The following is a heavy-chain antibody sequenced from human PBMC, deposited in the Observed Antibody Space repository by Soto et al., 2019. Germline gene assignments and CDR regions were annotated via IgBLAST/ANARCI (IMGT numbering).Heavy chain of an antibody. CDR2: MNPNSGNT. CDR1: GYTFTSYD. D-gene: IGHD3-22*01. CDR3: ARVGYYYDSSGYYLSFDY. J-gene: IGHJ4*02. V-gene: IGHV1-8*01. Sequence: GASVKVSCKASGYTFTSYDINWVRQATGQGLEWMGWMNPNSGNTGYAQKFQGRVTMTRNTSISTAYMELSSLRSEDTAVYYCARVGYYYDSSGYYLSFDYWGQGNLVTVSS.